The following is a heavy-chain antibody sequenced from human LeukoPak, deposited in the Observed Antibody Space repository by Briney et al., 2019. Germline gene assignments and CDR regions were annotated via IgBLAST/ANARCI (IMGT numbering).Heavy chain of an antibody. J-gene: IGHJ4*02. CDR3: ARGNNYGSFNDF. CDR1: GFTFSNAW. CDR2: IYSSGST. D-gene: IGHD3-10*01. Sequence: GSLRLSCAASGFTFSNAWMSWVRQAPGKGLEWIGRIYSSGSTKTNPSLKSRVTMSVDMSKNQFSLRLSSVTAADTAVYYCARGNNYGSFNDFWGQGTLVTVSS. V-gene: IGHV4-4*07.